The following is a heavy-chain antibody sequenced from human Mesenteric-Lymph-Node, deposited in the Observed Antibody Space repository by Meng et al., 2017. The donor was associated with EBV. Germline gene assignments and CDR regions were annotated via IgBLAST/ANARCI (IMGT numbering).Heavy chain of an antibody. Sequence: QSPLQESRLGLVKPSETLSLTCTVSDDSVNDVNYYWSWIRQPPGKGLEWIAYIYYSGSTNFNPSHKSRAAISVDTSKNQFSLRLSSVTAADTAVYYCARTGRCSGDSCYYNWFDPWGQGTLVTVSS. D-gene: IGHD2-15*01. J-gene: IGHJ5*02. CDR3: ARTGRCSGDSCYYNWFDP. V-gene: IGHV4-61*01. CDR2: IYYSGST. CDR1: DDSVNDVNYY.